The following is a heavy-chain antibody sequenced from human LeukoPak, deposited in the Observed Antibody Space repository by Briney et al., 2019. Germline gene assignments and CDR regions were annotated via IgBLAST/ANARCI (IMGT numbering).Heavy chain of an antibody. J-gene: IGHJ4*02. CDR3: ARSYYYDSSGYYGGVFDY. CDR2: ISAYNGNT. V-gene: IGHV1-18*01. CDR1: GYTFTSYG. D-gene: IGHD3-22*01. Sequence: ASVKVSCKASGYTFTSYGISWVRQAPGQGLEWMGWISAYNGNTNYAQKLQGRVTMTTDTSTSTAYMELRSLRSDDTAVYYCARSYYYDSSGYYGGVFDYWGQGTLVTVSS.